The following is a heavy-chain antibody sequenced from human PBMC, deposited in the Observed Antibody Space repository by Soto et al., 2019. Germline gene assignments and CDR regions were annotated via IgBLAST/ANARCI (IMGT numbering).Heavy chain of an antibody. CDR3: ARGSEYSSAYYYYMDV. Sequence: SVKVSCKASGGTFSSYTISWVRQAPGQGLEWMGRIIPILGIANYAQKFQGRVTITADKSTSTAYMELSSLRSEDTAVYYCARGSEYSSAYYYYMDVWGKGTTVTVSS. CDR1: GGTFSSYT. J-gene: IGHJ6*03. CDR2: IIPILGIA. V-gene: IGHV1-69*02. D-gene: IGHD6-6*01.